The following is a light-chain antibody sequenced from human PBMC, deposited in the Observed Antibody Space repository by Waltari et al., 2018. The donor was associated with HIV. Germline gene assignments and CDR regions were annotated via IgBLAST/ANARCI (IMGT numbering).Light chain of an antibody. CDR1: QSVSSTY. CDR3: QQYGSSPQT. J-gene: IGKJ1*01. V-gene: IGKV3-20*01. Sequence: EIVLTQSPGTLSLSPGDRATLSCRASQSVSSTYLAWYQQKPGQAPRLHIYGASSRATGIPDRFSGSGSGTDFTLTVSRLEPGDFAVYYCQQYGSSPQTFGQGTKVEIK. CDR2: GAS.